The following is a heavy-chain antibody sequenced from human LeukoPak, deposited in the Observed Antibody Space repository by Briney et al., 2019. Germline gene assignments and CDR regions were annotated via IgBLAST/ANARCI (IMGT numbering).Heavy chain of an antibody. D-gene: IGHD3-3*01. Sequence: GGSLRLSCAASGFTFSSYAMHWVRQAPGKGLEWVAVISYDGSNKYYADSVKGRFTISRDNSKNTLYLQMNSLRAEDTAVYYCARDTAEAFYDFWSGPHYWDQGTLVTVSS. CDR2: ISYDGSNK. V-gene: IGHV3-30-3*01. CDR1: GFTFSSYA. J-gene: IGHJ4*02. CDR3: ARDTAEAFYDFWSGPHY.